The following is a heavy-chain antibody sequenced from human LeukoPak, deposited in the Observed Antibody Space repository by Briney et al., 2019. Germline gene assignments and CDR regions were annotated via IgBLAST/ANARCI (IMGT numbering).Heavy chain of an antibody. CDR3: ASRIAAAGTSYYYYGMDV. J-gene: IGHJ6*02. CDR2: INHSGST. D-gene: IGHD6-13*01. CDR1: GGSFSGYY. Sequence: SETLSLTCAVYGGSFSGYYWSWIRQPPGKGLEWIGEINHSGSTNYNPSLKSRVTISVDTSKNQFSLKLSPVTAADTAVYYCASRIAAAGTSYYYYGMDVWGQGTTVTVSS. V-gene: IGHV4-34*01.